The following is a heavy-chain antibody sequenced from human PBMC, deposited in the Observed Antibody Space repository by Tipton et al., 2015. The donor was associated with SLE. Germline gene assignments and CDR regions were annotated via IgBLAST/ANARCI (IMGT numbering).Heavy chain of an antibody. Sequence: QVQLVQSGAEVKKPGASVKVSCKASGYTFTSYGISWVRQAPGQGLEWMGWISAYNGHTNYAQKLQGRVTMTTDTSTSTAYMELRSLRSDDTAVYYCARDQTPFEYSSSDWFDPWGQGTLVTVSS. CDR2: ISAYNGHT. CDR3: ARDQTPFEYSSSDWFDP. V-gene: IGHV1-18*04. J-gene: IGHJ5*02. CDR1: GYTFTSYG. D-gene: IGHD6-6*01.